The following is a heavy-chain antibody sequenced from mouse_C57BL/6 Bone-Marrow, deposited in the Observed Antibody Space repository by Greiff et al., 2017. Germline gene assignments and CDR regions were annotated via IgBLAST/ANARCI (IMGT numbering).Heavy chain of an antibody. V-gene: IGHV1-18*01. CDR2: INPNNGGT. J-gene: IGHJ4*01. Sequence: VQLKESGPELVKPGASVKIPCKASGYTFTDYNMDWVKQSHGKSLEWIGDINPNNGGTIYNQKFKGKATLTVDKSSSTAYMELRSLTSEDTAVYYCARGIYYGNYALYAMDYWGQGTSVTVSS. D-gene: IGHD2-1*01. CDR3: ARGIYYGNYALYAMDY. CDR1: GYTFTDYN.